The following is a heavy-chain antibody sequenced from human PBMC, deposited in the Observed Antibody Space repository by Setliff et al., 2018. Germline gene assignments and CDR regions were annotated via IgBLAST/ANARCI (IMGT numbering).Heavy chain of an antibody. J-gene: IGHJ4*02. CDR2: IWFDGSNK. Sequence: GGSLRLSCVVSGFTFGGSAMHWVRQAPGKGLEWVAFIWFDGSNKYYAASVTGRFTISRDNSRDTLYLQMNNLRVEDTAVYYCVRDPPGSGFAFESWGQGTLVTVSS. CDR3: VRDPPGSGFAFES. CDR1: GFTFGGSA. D-gene: IGHD6-19*01. V-gene: IGHV3-33*08.